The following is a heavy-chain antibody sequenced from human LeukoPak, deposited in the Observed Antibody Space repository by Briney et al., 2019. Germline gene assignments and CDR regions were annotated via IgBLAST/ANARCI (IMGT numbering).Heavy chain of an antibody. CDR3: AKRKGETAMVYFDY. J-gene: IGHJ4*02. Sequence: EGSLRLSCAASGFTFSNYGMHWVRQAPGKGLEWVAFIRYDGSNKYYADSVKDRFTISRDNSKNTLYLQMNSLRAEDTAVYYCAKRKGETAMVYFDYWGQGTLVTVSS. CDR2: IRYDGSNK. D-gene: IGHD5-18*01. CDR1: GFTFSNYG. V-gene: IGHV3-30*02.